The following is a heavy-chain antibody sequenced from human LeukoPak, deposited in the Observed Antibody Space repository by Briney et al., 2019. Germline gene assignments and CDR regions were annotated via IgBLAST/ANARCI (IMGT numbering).Heavy chain of an antibody. CDR1: GYTFTSYG. CDR2: ISAYNGNT. D-gene: IGHD6-19*01. V-gene: IGHV1-18*01. CDR3: ARDLAVAGTPEYFQH. J-gene: IGHJ1*01. Sequence: ASVKVSCKASGYTFTSYGISWVRQAPGQGLEWMGWISAYNGNTNYAQKLQGRVTMTTDTSTSTAYMELRSLRSDDTAVYYCARDLAVAGTPEYFQHWGQGTLVTVSS.